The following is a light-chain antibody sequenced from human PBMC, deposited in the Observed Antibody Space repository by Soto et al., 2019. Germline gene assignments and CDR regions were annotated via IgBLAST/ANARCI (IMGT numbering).Light chain of an antibody. CDR1: SSNIGAGYD. Sequence: QPVLTQPPSVSGAPGQRVTISCTGISSNIGAGYDVHWYQQLPGTAPKLLIYGNSNRPSGVPDRFSGAKSGTSASLAITGLQAEDEAENYGQSYDSSLSGSVFGGATNLTVL. CDR3: QSYDSSLSGSV. CDR2: GNS. J-gene: IGLJ2*01. V-gene: IGLV1-40*01.